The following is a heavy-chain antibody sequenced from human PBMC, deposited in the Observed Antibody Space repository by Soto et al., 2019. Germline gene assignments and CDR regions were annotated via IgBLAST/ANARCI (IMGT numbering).Heavy chain of an antibody. CDR1: GGSISSSSYY. CDR2: IYYSGST. CDR3: ARNYDILTDNWLDP. Sequence: SETLSLTCTVSGGSISSSSYYWGWIRQPPGKGLEWIGSIYYSGSTYYNPSLKSRVTISVDTPKNQFSLKLSSVTAADTAVYYCARNYDILTDNWLDPWGQGTLVTVSS. J-gene: IGHJ5*02. V-gene: IGHV4-39*01. D-gene: IGHD3-9*01.